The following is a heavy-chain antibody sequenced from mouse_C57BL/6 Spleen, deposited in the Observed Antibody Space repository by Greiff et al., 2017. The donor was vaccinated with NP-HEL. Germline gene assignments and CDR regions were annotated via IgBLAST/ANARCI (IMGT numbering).Heavy chain of an antibody. J-gene: IGHJ3*01. CDR2: INPNNGGT. D-gene: IGHD1-1*02. V-gene: IGHV1-26*01. CDR1: GYTFTDYY. Sequence: EVQLQQSGPELVKPGASVKISCKASGYTFTDYYMNWVKQSHGKSLEWIGDINPNNGGTSYNQKFKGKATLTVDKSSSTAYMELRSLTSEDSAVYYCARWVDQAWFAYWGQGTLVTVSA. CDR3: ARWVDQAWFAY.